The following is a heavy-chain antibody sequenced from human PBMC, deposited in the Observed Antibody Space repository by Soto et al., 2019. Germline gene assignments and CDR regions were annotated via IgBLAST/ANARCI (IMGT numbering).Heavy chain of an antibody. Sequence: QVQLVQSWAEVKEPGASVKVSCKASGYTFTGYYMHWARQAPGQGLEWMGWIKSFNGDTNYAQKFQGRVTLTRDTSISTAYMELSRLKSDDTAVYYCARVVSPYYDVLTGNWFDPWGQGTLVTVSS. CDR1: GYTFTGYY. CDR2: IKSFNGDT. D-gene: IGHD3-9*01. CDR3: ARVVSPYYDVLTGNWFDP. V-gene: IGHV1-2*02. J-gene: IGHJ5*02.